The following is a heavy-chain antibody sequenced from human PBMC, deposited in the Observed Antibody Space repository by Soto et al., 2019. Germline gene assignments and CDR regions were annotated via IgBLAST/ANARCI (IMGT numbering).Heavy chain of an antibody. CDR3: ARAGASCYCSDY. CDR1: GFTFGRHW. D-gene: IGHD2-2*01. Sequence: GGSLRLSCAPSGFTFGRHWMNWVRQAPGKGLEWVANINPDGSEKNYVDSVKGRFTISRDNAKNSLYLQMNSLRAEDTAVYYCARAGASCYCSDYWGQGTLVIVSS. J-gene: IGHJ4*02. CDR2: INPDGSEK. V-gene: IGHV3-7*01.